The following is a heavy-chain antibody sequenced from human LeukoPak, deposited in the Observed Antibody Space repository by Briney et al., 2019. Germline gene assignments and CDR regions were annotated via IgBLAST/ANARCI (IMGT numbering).Heavy chain of an antibody. CDR1: GFTFSSYA. CDR2: ISYDGSNK. J-gene: IGHJ4*02. CDR3: ARGRGYFDY. Sequence: PGSSLRLSCAASGFTFSSYAMHWVRQAPGKGLEWVAVISYDGSNKYYADSVKGRFTISRDNSKNTLYLQMNSLRAEDTAVYYCARGRGYFDYWGQGTLVTVSS. V-gene: IGHV3-30-3*01.